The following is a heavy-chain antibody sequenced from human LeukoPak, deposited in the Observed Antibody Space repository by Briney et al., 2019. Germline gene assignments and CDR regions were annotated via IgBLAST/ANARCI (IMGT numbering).Heavy chain of an antibody. J-gene: IGHJ5*02. CDR3: ARGKGSGSWNWFDP. CDR1: GYSISSGYY. Sequence: SETLSLTCTVSGYSISSGYYWGWTRQPPGKGLEWIGSIYHSGSTYYNPSLKSRVTISVDTSKNQFSLKLSSVTAADTAVNYCARGKGSGSWNWFDPWGQGTLVTVSS. D-gene: IGHD3-10*01. CDR2: IYHSGST. V-gene: IGHV4-38-2*02.